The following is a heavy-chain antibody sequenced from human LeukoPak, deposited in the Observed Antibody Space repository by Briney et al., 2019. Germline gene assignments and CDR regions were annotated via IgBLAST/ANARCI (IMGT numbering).Heavy chain of an antibody. CDR2: INPNSGGT. Sequence: ASVKVSCKASGYTFTGYYMHWVRQAPGQGLEWMGWINPNSGGTNYAQKLQGRVTMTTDTSTSTAYMELRSLRSDDTAVYYCARGAVAGTDRIDYWGQGTLVTVSS. J-gene: IGHJ4*02. CDR1: GYTFTGYY. V-gene: IGHV1-2*02. D-gene: IGHD6-19*01. CDR3: ARGAVAGTDRIDY.